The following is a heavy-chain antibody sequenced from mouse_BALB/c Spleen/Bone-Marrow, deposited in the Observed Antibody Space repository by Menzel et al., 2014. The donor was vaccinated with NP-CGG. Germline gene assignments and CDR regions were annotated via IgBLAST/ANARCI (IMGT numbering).Heavy chain of an antibody. D-gene: IGHD2-3*01. CDR3: ARLGYYGWFAY. CDR2: INPGSNTI. V-gene: IGHV4-1*02. CDR1: GFDFSRYW. J-gene: IGHJ3*01. Sequence: EVHLVESGGGLVQPGGSLKLSCAASGFDFSRYWMSWVRQAPGKGLEWIGEINPGSNTINYTPSLKDKFIISRDNAKNTLYLQMSKVRSEDTALYYCARLGYYGWFAYRGQGTLVTVSA.